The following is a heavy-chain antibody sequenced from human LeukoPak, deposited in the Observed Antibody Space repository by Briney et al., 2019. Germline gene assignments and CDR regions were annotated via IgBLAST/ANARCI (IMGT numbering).Heavy chain of an antibody. J-gene: IGHJ4*02. CDR2: INHSGST. Sequence: SETLSLTCAVYGGSFSGYYWSRIRQPPGKGLEWIGEINHSGSTNYNPSLKSRVTISVDTSKNQFSLKLSSVTAADTAVYYCASHDYGDYGYFDYWGQGTLVTVSS. CDR3: ASHDYGDYGYFDY. CDR1: GGSFSGYY. D-gene: IGHD4-17*01. V-gene: IGHV4-34*01.